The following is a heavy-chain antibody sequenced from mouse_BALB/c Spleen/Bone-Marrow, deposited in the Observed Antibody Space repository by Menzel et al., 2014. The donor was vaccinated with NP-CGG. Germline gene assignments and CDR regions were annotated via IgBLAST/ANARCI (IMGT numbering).Heavy chain of an antibody. Sequence: EVKLMESGGGLVQPGGSMKLSCVASEFTFSNYWMNWVRQSPEKGLEWVAEIRLKSNNYATHYAESVKGRFTISRDDSKSSVYLQMNNLRAEDTGIYYCTRHYYGSSFDYWGQGTTLTVSS. V-gene: IGHV6-6*02. J-gene: IGHJ2*01. CDR2: IRLKSNNYAT. CDR3: TRHYYGSSFDY. CDR1: EFTFSNYW. D-gene: IGHD1-1*01.